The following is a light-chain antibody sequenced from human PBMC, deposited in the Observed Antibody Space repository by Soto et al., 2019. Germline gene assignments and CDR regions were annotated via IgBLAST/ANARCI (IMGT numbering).Light chain of an antibody. J-gene: IGKJ1*01. CDR3: QQYYSTPQT. Sequence: EIVMTQPPATLSVSPGERATLSCRASESVGSKVAWYQQKPGQAPRVLIYGASIRATGIPARFSGSGSGTDFTLTISSLQAEDVAVYYCQQYYSTPQTFGQGTKVDIK. CDR1: ESVGSK. CDR2: GAS. V-gene: IGKV3-15*01.